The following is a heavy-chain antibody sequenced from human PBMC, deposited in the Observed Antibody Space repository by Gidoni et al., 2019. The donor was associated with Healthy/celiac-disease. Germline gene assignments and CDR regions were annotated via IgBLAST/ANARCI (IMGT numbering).Heavy chain of an antibody. Sequence: EVQLLESGGGLVQPGGSLRPSCAASGFTFSSYAMSWVRQAPGKGLEWVSAISGSGGSTYYADSVKGRFTISRDNSKNTLYLQMNSLRAEDTAVYYCAKSIPVGATTGLVWYFDLWGRGTLVTVSS. V-gene: IGHV3-23*01. J-gene: IGHJ2*01. CDR2: ISGSGGST. D-gene: IGHD1-26*01. CDR3: AKSIPVGATTGLVWYFDL. CDR1: GFTFSSYA.